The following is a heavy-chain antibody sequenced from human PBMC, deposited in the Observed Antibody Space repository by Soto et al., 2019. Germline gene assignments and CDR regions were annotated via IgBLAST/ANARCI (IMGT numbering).Heavy chain of an antibody. V-gene: IGHV3-21*01. CDR1: GFTFSSYS. Sequence: GGSLRLSCAASGFTFSSYSMNWVRQAPGKGLEWVSSISSSSSYIYYADSVKGRFTIPRDNAKNSLYLQMNSLRAEDTAVYYCARDSSDYYYGMDVWGQGTTVTVSS. J-gene: IGHJ6*02. CDR3: ARDSSDYYYGMDV. CDR2: ISSSSSYI.